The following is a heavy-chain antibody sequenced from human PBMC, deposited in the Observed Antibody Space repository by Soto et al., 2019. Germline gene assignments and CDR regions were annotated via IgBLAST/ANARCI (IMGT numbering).Heavy chain of an antibody. J-gene: IGHJ4*02. CDR3: ARAHLRYFDWLNY. D-gene: IGHD3-9*01. CDR2: IYYSGST. CDR1: GGSISSYY. V-gene: IGHV4-59*01. Sequence: QVQLQESGPGLVKPSETLSLTCTVSGGSISSYYWSWIRQPPGKGLEWIGYIYYSGSTNYNPSLKSRVTISVDTSKNQFSLKLSSVTAADTAVYYCARAHLRYFDWLNYWGQGTLVTVSS.